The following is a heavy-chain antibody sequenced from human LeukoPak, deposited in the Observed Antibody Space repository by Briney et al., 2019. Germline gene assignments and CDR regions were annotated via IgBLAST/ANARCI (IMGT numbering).Heavy chain of an antibody. V-gene: IGHV3-21*01. CDR3: ARDPIPPPPPPPLVVVPAAMLDYYYGMDV. CDR1: GFTFSSYS. J-gene: IGHJ6*04. D-gene: IGHD2-2*01. CDR2: ISSSSSYI. Sequence: GGSLRLSCAASGFTFSSYSMNWVRQAPGKGLEWVSSISSSSSYIYYADSVKGRFTISRDNAKNSLYLQMNSLRAEDTAVYYCARDPIPPPPPPPLVVVPAAMLDYYYGMDVWGKGTTVTVSS.